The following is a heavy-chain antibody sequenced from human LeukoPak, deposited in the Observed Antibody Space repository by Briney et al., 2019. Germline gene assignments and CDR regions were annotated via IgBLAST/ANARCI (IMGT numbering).Heavy chain of an antibody. V-gene: IGHV1-69*05. CDR1: GGTFSSYA. CDR2: IIPIFGTA. Sequence: SVKVSCKASGGTFSSYAISWVRQAPGQGLEWMGGIIPIFGTANYAQKFQGRVTITRDTSASTAYMELSSLRSEDTAVYYCASSEYSSGWYGHYYYYGMDVWGQGTTVTVSS. CDR3: ASSEYSSGWYGHYYYYGMDV. D-gene: IGHD6-19*01. J-gene: IGHJ6*02.